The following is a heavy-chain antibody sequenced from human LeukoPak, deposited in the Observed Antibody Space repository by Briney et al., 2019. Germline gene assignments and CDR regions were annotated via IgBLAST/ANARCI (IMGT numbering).Heavy chain of an antibody. D-gene: IGHD6-13*01. J-gene: IGHJ4*02. CDR3: AKDLYSSSWSYFDY. Sequence: GGSLRLSCAASGFTFRSYGMHWVRQAPGKGLEWVSAISGSGGSTYYADSVKGRFTISRDNSKNTLYLQMNSLRAEDTAVYYCAKDLYSSSWSYFDYWGQGTLVTVSS. CDR1: GFTFRSYG. V-gene: IGHV3-23*01. CDR2: ISGSGGST.